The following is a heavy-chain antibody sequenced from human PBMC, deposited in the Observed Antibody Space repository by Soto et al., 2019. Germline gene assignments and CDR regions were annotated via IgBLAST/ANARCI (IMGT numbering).Heavy chain of an antibody. D-gene: IGHD1-7*01. V-gene: IGHV1-18*04. J-gene: IGHJ6*02. CDR2: ISAYNGNT. CDR1: GYTFTSYG. CDR3: ARDIGSELNWNYEIFVYYYGMDV. Sequence: GASVKVSCKASGYTFTSYGISWVRQAPGQGLEWMGWISAYNGNTNYAQKLQGRVTMTTDTSTSTAYMELRSLRSDDTAVYYCARDIGSELNWNYEIFVYYYGMDVWGQGTTVTVSS.